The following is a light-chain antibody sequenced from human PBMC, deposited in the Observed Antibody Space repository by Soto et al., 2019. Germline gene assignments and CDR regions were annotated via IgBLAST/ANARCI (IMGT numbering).Light chain of an antibody. V-gene: IGKV1-5*01. CDR2: DGS. J-gene: IGKJ1*01. CDR1: QSIGRR. Sequence: DIQMTQSPSTLSASVGDRVTITCRASQSIGRRLAWYQQRPGKAPNLLIYDGSSLESGVPSRFRGSGSGTDFTLTISGLQPDDFATYYCQQYNSYSWTFGQGTKVEIK. CDR3: QQYNSYSWT.